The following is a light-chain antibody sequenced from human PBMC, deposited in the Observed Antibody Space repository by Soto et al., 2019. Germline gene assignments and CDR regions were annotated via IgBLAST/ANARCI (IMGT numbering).Light chain of an antibody. CDR3: QQYNNWTLT. V-gene: IGKV3-15*01. J-gene: IGKJ4*01. Sequence: EIVLTQSPVTLSVSPGEGATLSCRASQSVAGDLAWFQQTPGQVPRLLIYVASTRATVVPARFRVSGSGTDFTLTISSLESGDFAVYYCQQYNNWTLTFGGGTNVEIK. CDR1: QSVAGD. CDR2: VAS.